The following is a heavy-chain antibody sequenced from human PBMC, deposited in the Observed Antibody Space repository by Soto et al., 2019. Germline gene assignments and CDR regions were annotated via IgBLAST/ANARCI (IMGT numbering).Heavy chain of an antibody. J-gene: IGHJ6*02. CDR1: GNNFTRYW. CDR3: ARGSGSYFLYYYDGMYF. D-gene: IGHD1-26*01. V-gene: IGHV5-10-1*01. CDR2: IDPSDSYT. Sequence: DSLKISCKGSGNNFTRYWISWVRQMPGKGLEWMGRIDPSDSYTNYSPSFQGHVTISADKSISTAYLQWSSLKASDTAMYYCARGSGSYFLYYYDGMYFWGQG.